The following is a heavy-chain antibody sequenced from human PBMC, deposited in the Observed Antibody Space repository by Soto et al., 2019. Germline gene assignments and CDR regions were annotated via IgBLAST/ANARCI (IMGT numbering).Heavy chain of an antibody. CDR3: ANLQTVVSWYSSGWYVY. Sequence: GGSLRLSCAASGFTFSSYAMSWVRQAPGKGLEWVSAISGSGGSTYYADSVKGRFTISRDNSKNTLYLQMNSRRAEDTAVYYCANLQTVVSWYSSGWYVYWGQGTLVTVSS. CDR1: GFTFSSYA. CDR2: ISGSGGST. V-gene: IGHV3-23*01. D-gene: IGHD6-19*01. J-gene: IGHJ4*02.